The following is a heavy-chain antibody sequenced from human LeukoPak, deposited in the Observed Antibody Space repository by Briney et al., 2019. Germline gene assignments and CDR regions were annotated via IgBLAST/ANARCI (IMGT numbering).Heavy chain of an antibody. J-gene: IGHJ3*02. D-gene: IGHD3-9*01. CDR3: ARGFLTNIDAFDI. CDR2: MNPNSGNT. CDR1: GYTFTSYD. V-gene: IGHV1-8*01. Sequence: ASVKVSCKASGYTFTSYDINWVRQATGQGLEWMGWMNPNSGNTGYAQKFQGRATMTRNTSISTAYMELSSLRSEDTAVYYCARGFLTNIDAFDIWGQGTMVTVSS.